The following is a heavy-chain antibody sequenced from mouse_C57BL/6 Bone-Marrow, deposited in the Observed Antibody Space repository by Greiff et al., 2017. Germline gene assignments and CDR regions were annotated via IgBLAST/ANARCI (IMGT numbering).Heavy chain of an antibody. CDR2: ISDGGSYT. D-gene: IGHD4-1*01. V-gene: IGHV5-4*03. Sequence: EVKLMESGGGLVKPGGSLKLSCAASGFTFSDYGMHWVRQTPEKRLEWVATISDGGSYTYYPDNVKGRFTLSRDNAKNNLYLQMSHLKSEDTAMYYCARGANWDGRDYGGQGTSVTVSS. CDR1: GFTFSDYG. J-gene: IGHJ4*01. CDR3: ARGANWDGRDY.